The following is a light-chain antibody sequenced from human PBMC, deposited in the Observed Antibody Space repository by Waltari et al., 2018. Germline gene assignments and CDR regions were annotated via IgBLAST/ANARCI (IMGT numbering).Light chain of an antibody. CDR3: SSYTRSSSYV. J-gene: IGLJ1*01. Sequence: QSALTQPASVSGSPEQSITISCTGTSSDIGGDNFVSWYQQHPGKAPKLILFDVSDRPSGVSNRFSGSKSGNSASLTISWLQAEDEADYYCSSYTRSSSYVFGTGTKVTVL. CDR1: SSDIGGDNF. CDR2: DVS. V-gene: IGLV2-14*01.